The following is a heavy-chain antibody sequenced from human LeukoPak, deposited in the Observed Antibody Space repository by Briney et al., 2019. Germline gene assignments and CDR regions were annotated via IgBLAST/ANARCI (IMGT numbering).Heavy chain of an antibody. CDR3: ARQALACDY. CDR2: IYYSGST. D-gene: IGHD5-12*01. J-gene: IGHJ4*02. Sequence: SGTLSLTCAVSGDSISSTYWWSWVRQPPGKGLEWIGSIYYSGSTYYNPSLKSRVTISVDTSKNQFSLKLSSVTAADTAVYCCARQALACDYWGQGTLVTVSS. V-gene: IGHV4-4*01. CDR1: GDSISSTYW.